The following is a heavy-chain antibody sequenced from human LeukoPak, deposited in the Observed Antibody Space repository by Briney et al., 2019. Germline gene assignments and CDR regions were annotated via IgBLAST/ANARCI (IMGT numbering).Heavy chain of an antibody. D-gene: IGHD1-1*01. J-gene: IGHJ4*02. CDR3: ARVGNNWTHPFDY. V-gene: IGHV1-2*02. CDR2: INPNSGGT. CDR1: GYTFTGYY. Sequence: ASVKVSCKASGYTFTGYYMHWVRQAPGRGLEWMGWINPNSGGTNYAQKFQGRVTMTRDTSISTAYMELSRLRSDDTAVYYCARVGNNWTHPFDYWGQGTLVTVSS.